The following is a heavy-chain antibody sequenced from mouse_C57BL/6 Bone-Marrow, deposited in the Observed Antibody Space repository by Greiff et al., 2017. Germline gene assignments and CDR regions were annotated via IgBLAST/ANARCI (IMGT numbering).Heavy chain of an antibody. V-gene: IGHV1-61*01. CDR3: ARGCLGYGNVEGYFDV. D-gene: IGHD2-1*01. J-gene: IGHJ1*03. Sequence: QVQLQQPGAELVRPGSSVKLSCKASGYTFTSYWMDWVKQRPGQGLEWIGNIYPSDSETHYNQKFKDKATLTVDKSSSTAYMQLSSLTSEDSAVYYCARGCLGYGNVEGYFDVWGTGTTVTVSS. CDR2: IYPSDSET. CDR1: GYTFTSYW.